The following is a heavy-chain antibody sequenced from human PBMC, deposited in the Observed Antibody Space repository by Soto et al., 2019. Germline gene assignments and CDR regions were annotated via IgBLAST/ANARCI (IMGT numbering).Heavy chain of an antibody. J-gene: IGHJ4*02. CDR2: IIPGLGIA. CDR3: ARVVDYGSESYPLGY. V-gene: IGHV1-69*02. CDR1: GDSFSSYT. Sequence: QVQLVQSGAEVKKPGSSVKDSCKASGDSFSSYTISWVRQAPGQGLEWMGRIIPGLGIAHYAQKYQDRVTVTAVISTSTAYMELRSLRSEDTAVFYCARVVDYGSESYPLGYWGQGTLLTVSS. D-gene: IGHD3-10*01.